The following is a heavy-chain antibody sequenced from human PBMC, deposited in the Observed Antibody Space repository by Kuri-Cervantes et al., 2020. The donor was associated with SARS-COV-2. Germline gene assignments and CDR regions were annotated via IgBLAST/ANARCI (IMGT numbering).Heavy chain of an antibody. V-gene: IGHV4-34*01. CDR2: INHSGST. J-gene: IGHJ4*02. CDR3: ARGGRSGDYVSGDSFDY. CDR1: GGSFSGYY. Sequence: ESLKISCAVYGGSFSGYYWSWIRQPPGKGLEWIGEINHSGSTNYNPSLKSRVTISVDTSKNQFPLKLSSVTAADTAVYYCARGGRSGDYVSGDSFDYWGQGTLVTSPQ. D-gene: IGHD4-17*01.